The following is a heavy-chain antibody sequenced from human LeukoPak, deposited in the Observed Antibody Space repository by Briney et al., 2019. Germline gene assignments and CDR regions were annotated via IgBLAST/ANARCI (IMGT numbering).Heavy chain of an antibody. CDR1: GGSISSHY. V-gene: IGHV4-59*11. J-gene: IGHJ6*03. CDR2: IYYSGST. CDR3: ARSGARDFWSGYYILYDYYYYMDV. D-gene: IGHD3-3*01. Sequence: SETLSLTCTVSGGSISSHYWSWIRQPPGKGLEWIGYIYYSGSTNYNPSLKSRVTISVDTSKNQFSLKLSSVTAADTAVYYCARSGARDFWSGYYILYDYYYYMDVWGKGTTATVSS.